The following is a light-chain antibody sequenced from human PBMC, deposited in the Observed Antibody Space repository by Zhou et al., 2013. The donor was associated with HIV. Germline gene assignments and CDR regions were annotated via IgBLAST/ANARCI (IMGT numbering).Light chain of an antibody. V-gene: IGLV2-11*01. CDR2: DVS. Sequence: QSALTQPRSVSGSPGQSVTISCTGTSSDVGGYNYVSWYQQHPGKAPKFMIYDVSKRPSGVPDRFSGSKSGNTASLTISGLQAEDEAAYYCCSYAGSYTLVFGTGTKVTVL. CDR3: CSYAGSYTLV. J-gene: IGLJ1*01. CDR1: SSDVGGYNY.